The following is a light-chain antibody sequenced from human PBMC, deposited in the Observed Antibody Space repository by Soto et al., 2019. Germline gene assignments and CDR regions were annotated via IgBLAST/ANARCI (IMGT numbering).Light chain of an antibody. J-gene: IGKJ1*01. CDR1: QSVSSK. CDR2: DTS. CDR3: QQYNNWPPWT. Sequence: EIVMTQSPATLSVSPVEGAALACRTSQSVSSKLAWYRQRPGQATRLVICDTSTRATGVPARFSGSGSGTDFTLTISSLQSEDFAVYFCQQYNNWPPWTFGQGTKVDIK. V-gene: IGKV3-15*01.